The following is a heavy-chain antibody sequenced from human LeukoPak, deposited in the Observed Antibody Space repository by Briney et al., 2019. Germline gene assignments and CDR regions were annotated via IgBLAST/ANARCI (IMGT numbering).Heavy chain of an antibody. J-gene: IGHJ6*02. CDR2: MNPNSGNT. CDR3: ARALLITIVRGVHYYGMDV. D-gene: IGHD3-10*01. V-gene: IGHV1-8*01. CDR1: GYTFTSYD. Sequence: GASVKVSCKASGYTFTSYDINWVRQATGQGLEWMGWMNPNSGNTGYAQKFQGRVTMTRNTSISTAYMELSSLRSEDTAVYYCARALLITIVRGVHYYGMDVWGQGTTVTVSS.